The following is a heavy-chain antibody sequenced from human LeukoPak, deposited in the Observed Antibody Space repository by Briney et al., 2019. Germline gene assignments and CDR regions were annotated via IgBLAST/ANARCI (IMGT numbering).Heavy chain of an antibody. Sequence: SETLSLTCAVYGGSFSGYYWSWIRQPPGKGLEWIGEINHSGSTNYNPSLKSRVTISVDMSKNQFSLKLSSVSAADTAVYYCARPGYSGYDIDYWGRGTLVTVSS. V-gene: IGHV4-34*01. CDR1: GGSFSGYY. D-gene: IGHD5-12*01. J-gene: IGHJ4*02. CDR2: INHSGST. CDR3: ARPGYSGYDIDY.